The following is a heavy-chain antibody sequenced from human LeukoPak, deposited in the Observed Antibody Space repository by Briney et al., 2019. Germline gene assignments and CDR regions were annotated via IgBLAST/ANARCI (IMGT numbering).Heavy chain of an antibody. J-gene: IGHJ4*02. V-gene: IGHV3-21*01. CDR1: GFTFSIYS. Sequence: GGSLRLSCAASGFTFSIYSMNWVRQAPGKGLEWLSSITSSSNYIYYADSVKGRFTISRDNVQNSLYLQMNSLRAEDTAMYYCTRDRGYFDNWGQGTLVTVSS. CDR2: ITSSSNYI. CDR3: TRDRGYFDN.